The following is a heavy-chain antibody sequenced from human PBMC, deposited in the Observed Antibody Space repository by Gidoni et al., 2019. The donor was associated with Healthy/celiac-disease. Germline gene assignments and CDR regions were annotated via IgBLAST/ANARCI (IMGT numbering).Heavy chain of an antibody. CDR3: AKDLADYYYMDV. V-gene: IGHV3-23*01. J-gene: IGHJ6*03. Sequence: EVQLLESGGGLVQPGGSLRLSCAASGFTFSSYAMSWVRQAPGKGLEWVSVISGSGGSTYYADSVKGRFTSSRDNSKNTLDLQMNSLRAEDTAVYYCAKDLADYYYMDVWGKGTTVTVSS. CDR2: ISGSGGST. CDR1: GFTFSSYA.